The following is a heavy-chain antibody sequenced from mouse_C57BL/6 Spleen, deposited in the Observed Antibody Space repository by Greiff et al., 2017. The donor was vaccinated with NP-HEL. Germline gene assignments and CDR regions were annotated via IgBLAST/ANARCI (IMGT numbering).Heavy chain of an antibody. D-gene: IGHD2-4*01. Sequence: EVQLQQSGPGLVKPSQSLSLTCSVTGYSITSGYYWNWIRQFPGNKLEWMGYISYDGSNNYNPSLKNRISITRDTSKNQFFLKLNSVTTEDTATYYCASYDYDAAYWGQGTLVTVSA. V-gene: IGHV3-6*01. CDR1: GYSITSGYY. CDR2: ISYDGSN. CDR3: ASYDYDAAY. J-gene: IGHJ3*01.